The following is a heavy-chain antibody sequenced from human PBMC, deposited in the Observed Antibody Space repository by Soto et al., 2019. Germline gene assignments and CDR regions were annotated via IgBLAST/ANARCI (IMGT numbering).Heavy chain of an antibody. CDR3: ARSCSGGSCLLRLDY. CDR1: GGSFNRHT. CDR2: IIPIFGTA. Sequence: QVQLVQSGAEVRKPGSSVRVSCKASGGSFNRHTISWVRQAPGQGLEWMGGIIPIFGTANYAQKFQGRVTITADESTSTAYMELSSLRSEDTAVYYCARSCSGGSCLLRLDYWGQGTLVTVSS. J-gene: IGHJ4*02. V-gene: IGHV1-69*01. D-gene: IGHD2-15*01.